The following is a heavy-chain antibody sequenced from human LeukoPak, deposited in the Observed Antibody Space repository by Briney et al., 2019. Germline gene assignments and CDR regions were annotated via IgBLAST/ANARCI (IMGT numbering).Heavy chain of an antibody. CDR2: ISSDESIT. CDR1: GFTFSNYW. V-gene: IGHV3-74*01. D-gene: IGHD3-10*01. CDR3: AREDGSGSYPGYYYGMDV. J-gene: IGHJ6*02. Sequence: GGSLRLSCAASGFTFSNYWMHWVRQAPGKGLVWVSRISSDESITSYADSVKGRFTISRDNAKNTLFLQMNGLRAEDTAVYYCAREDGSGSYPGYYYGMDVWGQGTTVTVSS.